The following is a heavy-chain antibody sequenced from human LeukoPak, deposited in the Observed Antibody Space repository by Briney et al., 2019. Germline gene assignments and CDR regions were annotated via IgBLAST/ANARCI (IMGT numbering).Heavy chain of an antibody. CDR2: TYYRSKWYN. V-gene: IGHV6-1*01. D-gene: IGHD6-13*01. J-gene: IGHJ6*02. CDR3: AREEAGSNYYYYYGMDV. CDR1: GDSVSSNSAA. Sequence: SQTLSLTCTISGDSVSSNSAAWNWIRQSPSRGLEWLGRTYYRSKWYNDYAVSVKSRITINPDTSKNQFSLQLNSVTPEDTAVYYCAREEAGSNYYYYYGMDVWGQGTTVTVSS.